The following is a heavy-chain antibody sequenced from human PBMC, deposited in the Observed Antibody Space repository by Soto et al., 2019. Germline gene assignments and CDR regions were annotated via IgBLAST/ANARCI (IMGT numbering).Heavy chain of an antibody. D-gene: IGHD1-1*01. CDR3: ARDMDDNIDYGDF. CDR2: IKEDGSEK. Sequence: EVQLVESGGGLVQPGGSLRLSCTVSGFTFSRYYMNWVRQAPGKGLDWVATIKEDGSEKFYVDSVKGRFTISRDNAKNSLFLQMNSLRVEDTALYYCARDMDDNIDYGDFWGQGTLVTVSS. V-gene: IGHV3-7*01. CDR1: GFTFSRYY. J-gene: IGHJ4*02.